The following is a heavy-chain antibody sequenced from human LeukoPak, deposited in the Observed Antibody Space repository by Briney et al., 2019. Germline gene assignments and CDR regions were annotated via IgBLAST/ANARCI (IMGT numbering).Heavy chain of an antibody. Sequence: GGSLRLSCAASGFIFSSYWMSWVRQAPGKGLEWVANRKQDGSEKYYVDSVKGRFTISRDNAKNSLYLQMNSLRAEDTAVYYCARGLDCSSTGCRYYYYYMDVWGKGTTVTVSS. J-gene: IGHJ6*03. CDR3: ARGLDCSSTGCRYYYYYMDV. CDR2: RKQDGSEK. CDR1: GFIFSSYW. D-gene: IGHD2-2*01. V-gene: IGHV3-7*01.